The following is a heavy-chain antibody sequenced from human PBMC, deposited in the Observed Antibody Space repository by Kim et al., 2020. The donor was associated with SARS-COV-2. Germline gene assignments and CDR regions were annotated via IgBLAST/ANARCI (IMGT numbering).Heavy chain of an antibody. CDR3: ASVPLRVSFDGFDI. J-gene: IGHJ3*02. Sequence: AASAKGRFTIASDNVKNSLYLQMDSLRAEDTALYYCASVPLRVSFDGFDIWGQGTLVTVSP. V-gene: IGHV3-9*01. D-gene: IGHD6-6*01.